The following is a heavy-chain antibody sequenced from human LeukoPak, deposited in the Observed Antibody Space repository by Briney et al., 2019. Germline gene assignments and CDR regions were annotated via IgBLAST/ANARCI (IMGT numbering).Heavy chain of an antibody. V-gene: IGHV1-2*02. CDR2: INPDSGGT. D-gene: IGHD6-25*01. Sequence: ASVKVSCKASGYTFTGYYIHWVRQAPGQGLEWMGWINPDSGGTNYAQKFQGRVTMTRDTSISTAYMELSRLRSDDTAVFCCATSLEAAAPMAKYYFDYWGQGTLVTVSS. J-gene: IGHJ4*02. CDR3: ATSLEAAAPMAKYYFDY. CDR1: GYTFTGYY.